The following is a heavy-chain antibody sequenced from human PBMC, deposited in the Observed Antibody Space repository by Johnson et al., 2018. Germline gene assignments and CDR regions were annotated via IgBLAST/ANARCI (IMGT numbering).Heavy chain of an antibody. CDR2: INSDGSST. CDR3: AREPYYYDSSGYYYPDAFDI. Sequence: VQLVESGGGLVQXGGSLRLSCAASGFTFSSYWMHWVRQAPGKGLVWVSRINSDGSSTSYADSVKGRFTISRDNAKNTLYLQMNSLRAEDTAVYYCAREPYYYDSSGYYYPDAFDIWGQGTMVTVSS. CDR1: GFTFSSYW. J-gene: IGHJ3*02. V-gene: IGHV3-74*01. D-gene: IGHD3-22*01.